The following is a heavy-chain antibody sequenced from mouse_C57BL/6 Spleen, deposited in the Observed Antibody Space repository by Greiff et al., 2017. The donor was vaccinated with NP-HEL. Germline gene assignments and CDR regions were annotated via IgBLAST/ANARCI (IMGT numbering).Heavy chain of an antibody. CDR1: GFTFSSYG. CDR3: ARGGYGFYFDY. CDR2: ISSGGSYT. Sequence: EVMLVESGGDLVKPGGSLKLSCAASGFTFSSYGMSWVRQTPDKRLEWVATISSGGSYTYYPDSVKGRFTISRDNAKNTLYLQMSSLKSKDTAMYYCARGGYGFYFDYWGQGTTLTVSS. J-gene: IGHJ2*01. D-gene: IGHD1-1*01. V-gene: IGHV5-6*01.